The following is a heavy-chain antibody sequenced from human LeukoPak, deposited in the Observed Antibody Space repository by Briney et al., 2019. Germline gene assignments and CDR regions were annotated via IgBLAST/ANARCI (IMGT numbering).Heavy chain of an antibody. CDR3: ARHPEVAGNCFDP. J-gene: IGHJ5*02. D-gene: IGHD6-19*01. Sequence: SVTVSCKAFGYTFPRYYMHWVRQPPAQELEGMGIINPSGGSTNYAHKLQGRVSITSDTSTSTAYMELSSLRSEDTAVYYCARHPEVAGNCFDPWGQGTLVTVSS. V-gene: IGHV1-46*04. CDR1: GYTFPRYY. CDR2: INPSGGST.